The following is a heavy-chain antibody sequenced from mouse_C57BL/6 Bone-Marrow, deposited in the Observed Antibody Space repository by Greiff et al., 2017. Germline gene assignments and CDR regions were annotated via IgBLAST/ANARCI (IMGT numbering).Heavy chain of an antibody. J-gene: IGHJ2*01. V-gene: IGHV1-82*01. D-gene: IGHD1-1*02. Sequence: QVQLQQSGPELVKPGASVKISCKASGYAFSSSWMNWVKQRPGKGLEWIGRIYPGDGDTNYNGKFKGKATLTADKSSSTAYMQLSSLTSEDSAVYFCARSDYAYWGQGTTLTVSS. CDR1: GYAFSSSW. CDR2: IYPGDGDT. CDR3: ARSDYAY.